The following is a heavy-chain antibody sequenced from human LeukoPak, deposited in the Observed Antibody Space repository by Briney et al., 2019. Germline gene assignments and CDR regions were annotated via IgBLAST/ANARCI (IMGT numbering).Heavy chain of an antibody. V-gene: IGHV1-24*01. CDR2: FDPEDGET. CDR3: ATLMVRGIKGGHYFDY. Sequence: ASVKVSFKVSGYTLTELSMHWVRQAPGKGLEWMGGFDPEDGETIYAQKFQGRVTMTEDTSTDTAYMELRSLRSADTAVYYCATLMVRGIKGGHYFDYWGQGTLVTVSS. CDR1: GYTLTELS. J-gene: IGHJ4*02. D-gene: IGHD3-10*01.